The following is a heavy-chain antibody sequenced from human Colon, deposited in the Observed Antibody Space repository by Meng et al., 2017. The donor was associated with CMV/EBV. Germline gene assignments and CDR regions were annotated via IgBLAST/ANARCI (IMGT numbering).Heavy chain of an antibody. CDR1: GFTFSRYD. V-gene: IGHV3-23*01. CDR2: ISAGGAYI. CDR3: AKDGLSFCGGNCYHYIDD. J-gene: IGHJ4*02. D-gene: IGHD2-21*01. Sequence: GGSLRLSCAASGFTFSRYDMNWVRQAPGKGPEWVSCISAGGAYISYADSMKGRFTISRDNSKNTLYLQMNNLRAEDTAIYYCAKDGLSFCGGNCYHYIDDWGRGTLVTVSS.